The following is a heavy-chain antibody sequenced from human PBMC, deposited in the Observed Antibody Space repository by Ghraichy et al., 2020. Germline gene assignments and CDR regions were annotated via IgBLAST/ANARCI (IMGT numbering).Heavy chain of an antibody. J-gene: IGHJ2*01. V-gene: IGHV4-39*07. CDR2: IYYSGST. CDR1: AVSISSYSYF. Sequence: SETLSLTCTVSAVSISSYSYFWGWIRQPPGKGREWIGTIYYSGSTYYNPSLKSRVTISVDTSKNQFSLKLSSVTAADTAVYYCAREHANTYYYDSSGYHYWYCDLWGRGTLVTVSS. D-gene: IGHD3-22*01. CDR3: AREHANTYYYDSSGYHYWYCDL.